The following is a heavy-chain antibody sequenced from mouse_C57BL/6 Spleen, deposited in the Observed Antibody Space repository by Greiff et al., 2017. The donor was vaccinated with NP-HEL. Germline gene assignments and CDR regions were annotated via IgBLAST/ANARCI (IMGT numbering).Heavy chain of an antibody. Sequence: EVQLQQSGAELVRPGASVKLSCTASGFNIKDDYMHWVKQRPEQGLEWIGWIDPENGDTEYASKFQGKATITADTSSNTAYLQLSSLTSEDTAVYYCTPGSSYDYYAMDYWGQGTSVTVSS. CDR3: TPGSSYDYYAMDY. CDR2: IDPENGDT. CDR1: GFNIKDDY. J-gene: IGHJ4*01. V-gene: IGHV14-4*01. D-gene: IGHD1-1*01.